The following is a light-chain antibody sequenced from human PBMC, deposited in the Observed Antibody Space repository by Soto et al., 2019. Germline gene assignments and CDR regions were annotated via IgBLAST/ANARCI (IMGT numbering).Light chain of an antibody. CDR1: QSILYSSNNKNY. CDR2: WAS. J-gene: IGKJ1*01. CDR3: QQYYTPPRT. V-gene: IGKV4-1*01. Sequence: DIVMTQSQDSLAVSLGERATINCKSSQSILYSSNNKNYLAWYQQKPGQPPKLLIYWASTRESGVPDRFSGSGSGTDFTLTISSLQAEDVAVYYCQQYYTPPRTFGQVTKVDI.